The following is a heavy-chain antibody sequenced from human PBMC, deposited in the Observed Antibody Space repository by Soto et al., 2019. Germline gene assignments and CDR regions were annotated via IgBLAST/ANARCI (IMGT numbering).Heavy chain of an antibody. CDR3: AKGVPGIAVAGTGYFQH. D-gene: IGHD6-19*01. V-gene: IGHV3-23*01. CDR2: ISGIGDST. Sequence: GGSLRLSCAASGFTFSSYAMSWVRQAPGKGLEWVSGISGIGDSTYYADSVKGRFTISRYNSKNSLYLQMNSLRAEDTAVYYCAKGVPGIAVAGTGYFQHRGQGTLVTVSS. J-gene: IGHJ1*01. CDR1: GFTFSSYA.